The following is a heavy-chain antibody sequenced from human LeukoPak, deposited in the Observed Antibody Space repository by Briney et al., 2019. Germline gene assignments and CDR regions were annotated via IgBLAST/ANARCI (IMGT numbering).Heavy chain of an antibody. V-gene: IGHV3-15*01. Sequence: GGSLRLSCAASGLTFSNAWMSWVRQAPGKGLEWVGRIKSKTDGGTTDYAAPVKGRFTISRDDSKNTLYLQMNSLKTEDTAVYYCTTDILTGYYSDVDYWGQGTLVTVSS. J-gene: IGHJ4*02. CDR3: TTDILTGYYSDVDY. CDR2: IKSKTDGGTT. CDR1: GLTFSNAW. D-gene: IGHD3-9*01.